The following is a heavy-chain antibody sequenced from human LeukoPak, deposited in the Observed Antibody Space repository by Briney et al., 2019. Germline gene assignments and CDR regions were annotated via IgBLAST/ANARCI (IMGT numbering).Heavy chain of an antibody. CDR1: GGSISGYY. D-gene: IGHD4-11*01. Sequence: SETLSLTCTVSGGSISGYYWSWIRQPPGKGLDWIGYIYYSGNTNYTPSLQSRVTISLATSKNQFSLKLSSVPAADTAVYYCARGRGGLQHNYFDYWGQGTLVTVSS. J-gene: IGHJ4*02. V-gene: IGHV4-59*01. CDR2: IYYSGNT. CDR3: ARGRGGLQHNYFDY.